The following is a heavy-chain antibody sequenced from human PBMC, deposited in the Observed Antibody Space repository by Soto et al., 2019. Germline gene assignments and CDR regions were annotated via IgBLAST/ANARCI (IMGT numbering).Heavy chain of an antibody. J-gene: IGHJ6*02. CDR1: GGSISSSSYY. CDR3: ARSCGSGASCYSDYYYYYGMDV. V-gene: IGHV4-39*01. D-gene: IGHD2-15*01. Sequence: SETLSLTCTVSGGSISSSSYYWGWIRQPPGKGLEWIGSIYYSGSTYYNPSLKSRVTISVDTSKNQFSLKLSSVTAADTAVYYCARSCGSGASCYSDYYYYYGMDVWVQRTTVTVSS. CDR2: IYYSGST.